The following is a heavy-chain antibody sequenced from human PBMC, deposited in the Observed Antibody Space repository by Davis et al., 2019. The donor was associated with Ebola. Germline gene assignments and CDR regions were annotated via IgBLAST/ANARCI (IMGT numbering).Heavy chain of an antibody. CDR1: GFNFRSYG. Sequence: GESLKISCAASGFNFRSYGMHWVRQAPDKGLEWVAVIWYDGSRKYYADSVKGRFTISRDNAKNTLYLQMNSLRAEDTAVYYCARVKIGYSLRWFDPWGQGTLVTVSS. V-gene: IGHV3-33*01. J-gene: IGHJ5*02. D-gene: IGHD5-18*01. CDR3: ARVKIGYSLRWFDP. CDR2: IWYDGSRK.